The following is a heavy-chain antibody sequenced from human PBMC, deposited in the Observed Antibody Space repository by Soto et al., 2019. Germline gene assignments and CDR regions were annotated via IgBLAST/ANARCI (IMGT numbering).Heavy chain of an antibody. J-gene: IGHJ6*02. D-gene: IGHD3-3*01. V-gene: IGHV1-2*04. Sequence: ASVEVSCKASGYTFTGYYMHWVRQAPGQGLEWMGWINPNSGGTNYAQKFQGWVTMTRDTSISTAYMELSRLRSDDTAVYYCARVSPIFGVAYGMDVWGQGTTVTVSS. CDR2: INPNSGGT. CDR3: ARVSPIFGVAYGMDV. CDR1: GYTFTGYY.